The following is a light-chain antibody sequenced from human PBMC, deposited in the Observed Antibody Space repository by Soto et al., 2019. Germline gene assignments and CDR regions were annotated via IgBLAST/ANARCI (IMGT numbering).Light chain of an antibody. J-gene: IGLJ3*02. CDR1: SSDVGGHNY. CDR2: EVS. V-gene: IGLV2-8*01. Sequence: QSVLTQPPSASGSPGQSVTISCTGTSSDVGGHNYVSWYQQHPGKAPKFMIYEVSKRPSGVPDRFSGSKSGNTASLTVSGLQAEDEADYYCSSYAGSSNFWVFGGGTQLTVL. CDR3: SSYAGSSNFWV.